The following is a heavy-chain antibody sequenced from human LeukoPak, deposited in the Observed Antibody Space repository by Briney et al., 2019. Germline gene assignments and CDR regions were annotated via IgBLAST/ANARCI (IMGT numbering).Heavy chain of an antibody. CDR2: ISAYNGNT. Sequence: GASVKLSCKASGYTCTSYGISWVRQAPGQGLEWMGWISAYNGNTNYAQKLQGRVTMTTDTSTSKAYMELRSLRSDDTAVYYCARDQREVIFGGVHDYWGQGTLVTVSS. D-gene: IGHD3-3*01. J-gene: IGHJ4*02. V-gene: IGHV1-18*01. CDR3: ARDQREVIFGGVHDY. CDR1: GYTCTSYG.